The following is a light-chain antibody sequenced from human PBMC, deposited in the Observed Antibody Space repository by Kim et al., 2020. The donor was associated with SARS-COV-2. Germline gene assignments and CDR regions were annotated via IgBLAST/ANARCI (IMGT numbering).Light chain of an antibody. Sequence: SASVGDRVTITCRASQTISTGLAWYQQKPGKPPNALISDASSLESGVPSRFSGSGSGTEFTLTISSLQPDDFATYYCQEYNSDFTFGPGTKVDIK. CDR1: QTISTG. CDR2: DAS. V-gene: IGKV1-5*01. CDR3: QEYNSDFT. J-gene: IGKJ3*01.